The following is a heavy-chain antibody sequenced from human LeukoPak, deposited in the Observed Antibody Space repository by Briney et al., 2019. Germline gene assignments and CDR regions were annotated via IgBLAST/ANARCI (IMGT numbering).Heavy chain of an antibody. J-gene: IGHJ4*02. D-gene: IGHD6-13*01. V-gene: IGHV3-48*02. CDR1: GFSFSTYT. Sequence: GGSLRLSCAASGFSFSTYTMNWVRPAPGKGLDWVSYISSSSSTIYYADSVKGRFTISRDNANNSLYLQMNSLRDEDTAVYYCARARRYRSSWYHDYWGQGSLVTVSS. CDR3: ARARRYRSSWYHDY. CDR2: ISSSSSTI.